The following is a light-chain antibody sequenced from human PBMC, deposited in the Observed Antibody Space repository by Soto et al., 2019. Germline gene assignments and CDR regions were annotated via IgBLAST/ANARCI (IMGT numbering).Light chain of an antibody. Sequence: EIVLIQSPATLSLSPGERATLSCRASQSVGSYLARYQHKPGQAPRLLISDASNRATGIPARFSGSGSETDFTRTISSLEPEDSAVYYCQQRSNWPSLTFGGGTKVDIK. CDR1: QSVGSY. J-gene: IGKJ4*01. CDR2: DAS. V-gene: IGKV3-11*01. CDR3: QQRSNWPSLT.